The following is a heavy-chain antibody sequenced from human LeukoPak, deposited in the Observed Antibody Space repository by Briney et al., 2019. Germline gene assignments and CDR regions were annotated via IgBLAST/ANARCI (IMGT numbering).Heavy chain of an antibody. V-gene: IGHV1-69*06. CDR3: ARGEGYSYGGLTLFDY. Sequence: SVKVSCKASGGTFSSYAISWVRQAPGQGLEWMGGIIPIFGTANYAQKFQGRVTITADKSTSTAYMELSSLRSEDTAVYYCARGEGYSYGGLTLFDYWGQGTLVTVSP. J-gene: IGHJ4*02. CDR1: GGTFSSYA. CDR2: IIPIFGTA. D-gene: IGHD5-18*01.